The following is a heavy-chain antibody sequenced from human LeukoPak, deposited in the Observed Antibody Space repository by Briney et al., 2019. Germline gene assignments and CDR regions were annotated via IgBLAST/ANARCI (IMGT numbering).Heavy chain of an antibody. Sequence: ASVKVSCKASGYTFTGYYMHWVRQAPGQGLEWMGWINPNSGGTNYAQKFQGRVTMTRDTSISTAYMELSRLRSDDTAVYYCARGPDIVVVPAAQFDPWGQGTLVTVSS. V-gene: IGHV1-2*02. D-gene: IGHD2-2*01. J-gene: IGHJ5*02. CDR1: GYTFTGYY. CDR3: ARGPDIVVVPAAQFDP. CDR2: INPNSGGT.